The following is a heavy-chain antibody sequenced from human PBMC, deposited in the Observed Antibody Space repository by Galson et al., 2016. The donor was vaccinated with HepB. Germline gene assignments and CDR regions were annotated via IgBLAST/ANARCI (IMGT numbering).Heavy chain of an antibody. CDR2: FDPEEVEK. CDR3: VTNQRLDKVLDDAFDV. V-gene: IGHV1-24*01. CDR1: GHSLSDFS. Sequence: SVKVSCKVSGHSLSDFSIHWVRQAPGKGPEWMGGFDPEEVEKVFTQTLQGRVVMTEDTSTNTAYMELRSLTLEDTAVYYCVTNQRLDKVLDDAFDVWGQGTMVTVSS. D-gene: IGHD6-19*01. J-gene: IGHJ3*01.